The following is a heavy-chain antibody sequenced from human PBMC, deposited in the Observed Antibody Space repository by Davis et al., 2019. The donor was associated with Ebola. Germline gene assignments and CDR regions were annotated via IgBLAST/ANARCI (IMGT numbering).Heavy chain of an antibody. CDR1: GGSFSGYY. V-gene: IGHV4-34*01. Sequence: MPSETLSLTCAVYGGSFSGYYWSWIRQPPGKGLERIGEINHSGSTNYNPSLKSRVTISVDTSKNQFSLKLSSVTAADTAVYYCARGIYDSSSSRSDYSDSWGQGTLVTVSS. CDR2: INHSGST. D-gene: IGHD3-22*01. CDR3: ARGIYDSSSSRSDYSDS. J-gene: IGHJ4*02.